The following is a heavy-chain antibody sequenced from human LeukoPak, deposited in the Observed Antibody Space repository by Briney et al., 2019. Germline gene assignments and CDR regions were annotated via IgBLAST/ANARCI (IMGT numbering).Heavy chain of an antibody. V-gene: IGHV4-59*01. Sequence: SETLSLTCTVSGGSISSYYWSWIRQPPGKGLEWIGHIHNSGNTNYNPSLKSRVTLSVDTSKNQFSLKLSSVTAADTAVYYCAREGTAGRNLNWFDSWGQGTLVTVSS. CDR3: AREGTAGRNLNWFDS. J-gene: IGHJ5*01. CDR2: IHNSGNT. CDR1: GGSISSYY. D-gene: IGHD1-1*01.